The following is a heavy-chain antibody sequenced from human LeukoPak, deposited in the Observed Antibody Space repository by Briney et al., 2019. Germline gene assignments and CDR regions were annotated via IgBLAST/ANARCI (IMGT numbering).Heavy chain of an antibody. D-gene: IGHD2-15*01. CDR1: GFTFSSYS. J-gene: IGHJ3*02. CDR2: ISSSSSYI. CDR3: ARDVPDVWVVVAPGAFDI. V-gene: IGHV3-21*01. Sequence: PGGSLRLSCAASGFTFSSYSMNWVRQAPGKGLEWVSSISSSSSYIYYADSVKGRFTISRGNAKNSLYLQMNSLRAEDTAVYYCARDVPDVWVVVAPGAFDIWGQGTMVTVSS.